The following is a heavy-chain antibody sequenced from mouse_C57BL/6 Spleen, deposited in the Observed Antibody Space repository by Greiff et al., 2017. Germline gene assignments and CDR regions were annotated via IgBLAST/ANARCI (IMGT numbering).Heavy chain of an antibody. Sequence: EVKLVESGGGLVQSGRSLRLSCATSGFTFSDFYMEWVRQAPGKGLEWIAASRNKANDYTTEYSASVKGRFIVSRDTSQSILYLQMNALRAEDTAIYYCARDDLYYGNYPAWFAYWGQGTLVTVSA. CDR2: SRNKANDYTT. CDR3: ARDDLYYGNYPAWFAY. J-gene: IGHJ3*01. D-gene: IGHD2-1*01. CDR1: GFTFSDFY. V-gene: IGHV7-1*01.